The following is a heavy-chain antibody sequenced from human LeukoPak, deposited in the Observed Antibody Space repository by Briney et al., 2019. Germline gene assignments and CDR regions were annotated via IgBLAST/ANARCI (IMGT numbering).Heavy chain of an antibody. J-gene: IGHJ6*02. V-gene: IGHV1-18*01. CDR1: GYTFTSYG. CDR2: ISAYNDNT. D-gene: IGHD3-10*01. CDR3: AKVLWFGEAYYHYGMNV. Sequence: ASVTVSCKASGYTFTSYGISWVRQAPGQGLEWMGWISAYNDNTNFAQKLQGRVTMTTDTSTSTAYMELSSLRPDDTAVYFCAKVLWFGEAYYHYGMNVWGQGTTVTVSS.